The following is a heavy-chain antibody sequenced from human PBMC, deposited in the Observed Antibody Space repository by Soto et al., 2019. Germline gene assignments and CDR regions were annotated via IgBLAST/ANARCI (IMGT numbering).Heavy chain of an antibody. CDR2: IYHSGST. CDR3: AREGLTMVRGCPET. J-gene: IGHJ5*02. Sequence: PSGTLSLTCAVSGGSLSRSNWWSWVRQPPGKGLEWIGEIYHSGSTNYNPSLKSRVTISVDKSKNQFSLKLSSVTAADTAVHYCAREGLTMVRGCPETWGQGAQDTVTA. V-gene: IGHV4-4*02. CDR1: GGSLSRSNW. D-gene: IGHD3-10*01.